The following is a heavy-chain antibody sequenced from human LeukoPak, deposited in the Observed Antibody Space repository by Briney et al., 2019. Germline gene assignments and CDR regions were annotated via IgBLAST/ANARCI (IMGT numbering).Heavy chain of an antibody. CDR2: INWNGGSK. CDR1: GFILDHYG. V-gene: IGHV3-20*04. Sequence: GGSLRLSCAASGFILDHYGVRRVRQVPGKGLEWVAGINWNGGSKGYADSVKARFTIPRDNAKNPLYLQLNSLGAQDTALYYRARDPLLYCRSTSCYDYYFDYWGQGTLVTVSS. CDR3: ARDPLLYCRSTSCYDYYFDY. J-gene: IGHJ4*02. D-gene: IGHD2-2*01.